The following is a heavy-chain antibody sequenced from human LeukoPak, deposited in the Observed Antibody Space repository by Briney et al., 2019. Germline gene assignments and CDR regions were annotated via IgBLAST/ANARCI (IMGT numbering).Heavy chain of an antibody. V-gene: IGHV3-21*01. D-gene: IGHD3-10*01. CDR3: ARLSAMVRGPEDIYYFEY. CDR1: GFTFSSYA. CDR2: ISSSSSYI. J-gene: IGHJ4*02. Sequence: GGSLRLSCAASGFTFSSYAMSWVRQAPGKGLEWVSSISSSSSYIYYADSVKGRFTISRDNAKNSLYLQMNSLRAEDTAVYYCARLSAMVRGPEDIYYFEYWGQGTLVTVSS.